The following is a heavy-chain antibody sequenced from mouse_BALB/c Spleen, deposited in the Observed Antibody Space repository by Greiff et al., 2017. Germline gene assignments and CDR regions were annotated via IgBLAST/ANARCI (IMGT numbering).Heavy chain of an antibody. CDR1: GYTFSSYW. CDR2: ILPGSGST. CDR3: ARGGWDAYYAMDY. J-gene: IGHJ4*01. Sequence: VQLQQSGAELMKPGASVKISCKATGYTFSSYWIEWVKQRPGHGLEWIGEILPGSGSTNYNEKFKGKATFTADTSSNTAYMQLSSLTSEDSAVYYCARGGWDAYYAMDYWGQGTSVTVSS. V-gene: IGHV1-9*01. D-gene: IGHD4-1*01.